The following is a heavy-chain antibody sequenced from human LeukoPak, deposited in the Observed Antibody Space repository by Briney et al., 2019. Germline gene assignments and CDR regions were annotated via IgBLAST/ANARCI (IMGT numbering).Heavy chain of an antibody. CDR2: MNPNSGNT. CDR1: GYTFTSYG. Sequence: VASVKVSCKASGYTFTSYGISWVRQAPGQGLEWMGWMNPNSGNTGYAQKFQGRVTMTRNTSISTAYMELSSLRSEDTAVYYCARGRHSSSWYDYYYYGMDVWGQGTTVTVSS. J-gene: IGHJ6*02. V-gene: IGHV1-8*02. D-gene: IGHD6-13*01. CDR3: ARGRHSSSWYDYYYYGMDV.